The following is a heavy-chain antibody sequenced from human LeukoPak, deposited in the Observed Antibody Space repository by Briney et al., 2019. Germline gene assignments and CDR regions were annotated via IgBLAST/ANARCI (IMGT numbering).Heavy chain of an antibody. V-gene: IGHV4-39*07. CDR2: IYYSGST. Sequence: SETLSLTCTVSGVSISSISYYWGWIRQPPGKGPEWIGYIYYSGSTYYNPSLKSRVTILIDTSKNQFSLKLRSVTAADTAIYYCARDYSSSLGYYFGYWGQGTLVTVSS. J-gene: IGHJ4*02. D-gene: IGHD6-13*01. CDR3: ARDYSSSLGYYFGY. CDR1: GVSISSISYY.